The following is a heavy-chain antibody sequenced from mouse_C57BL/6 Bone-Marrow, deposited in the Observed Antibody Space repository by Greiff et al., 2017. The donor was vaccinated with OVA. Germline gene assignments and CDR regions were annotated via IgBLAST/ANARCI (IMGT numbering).Heavy chain of an antibody. V-gene: IGHV14-4*01. CDR2: IDPENGDT. J-gene: IGHJ2*01. D-gene: IGHD1-1*01. CDR3: TTEATDYFDY. CDR1: GFNIKDDY. Sequence: EVKLQESGAELVRPGASVKLSCTASGFNIKDDYMHWVKQRPEQGLEWIGWIDPENGDTEYASKFQGKATITADTSSNTAYLQLSSLTSEDTAVYYCTTEATDYFDYWGQGTTLTVSS.